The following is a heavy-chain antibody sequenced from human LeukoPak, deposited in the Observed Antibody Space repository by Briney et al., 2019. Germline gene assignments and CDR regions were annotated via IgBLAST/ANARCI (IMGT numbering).Heavy chain of an antibody. J-gene: IGHJ5*02. CDR3: ARRRAGRDWFDP. CDR2: IRYDGNKK. V-gene: IGHV3-33*01. Sequence: RPGGSLRLSCAASGFTFSNYGLHWVRQAPGKGLEWVAVIRYDGNKKYYAESVKGRFTIARDNSKNTLYLQMNSLRAEDTAVYYCARRRAGRDWFDPWGQGTLVTVSS. D-gene: IGHD6-19*01. CDR1: GFTFSNYG.